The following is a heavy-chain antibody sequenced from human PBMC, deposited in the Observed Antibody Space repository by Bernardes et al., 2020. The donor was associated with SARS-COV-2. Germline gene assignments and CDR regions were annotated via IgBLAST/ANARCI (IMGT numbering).Heavy chain of an antibody. CDR3: AWGVITIFGVLIMLPARAWFDA. CDR2: INHSGST. V-gene: IGHV4-34*01. CDR1: GGSFSDYY. J-gene: IGHJ5*02. Sequence: SGTLSLTCAVYGGSFSDYYWTWIRQPPGKGLEWIGDINHSGSTNHNPSLKSRVTISVDTSKNPLSLKLSSVTAADTAVYFCAWGVITIFGVLIMLPARAWFDARGQRKLV. D-gene: IGHD3-3*01.